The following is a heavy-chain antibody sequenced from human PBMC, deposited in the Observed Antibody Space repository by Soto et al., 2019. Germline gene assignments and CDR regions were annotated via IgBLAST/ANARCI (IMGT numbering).Heavy chain of an antibody. V-gene: IGHV4-34*01. CDR3: ARVHTNNVNIVATIIFDY. D-gene: IGHD5-12*01. CDR1: GGSFSGYY. CDR2: INHSGST. J-gene: IGHJ4*02. Sequence: SETLSLTCAVYGGSFSGYYWSWIRQPPGKGLEWIGEINHSGSTNYNPSLKSRVTISVDTSKNQFSLKLSSVTAADTAVYYCARVHTNNVNIVATIIFDYWGQGTLVTVSS.